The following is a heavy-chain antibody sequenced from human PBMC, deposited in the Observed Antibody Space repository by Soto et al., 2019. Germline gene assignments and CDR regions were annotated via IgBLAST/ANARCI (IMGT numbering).Heavy chain of an antibody. CDR1: GGSLSGYF. Sequence: QVHLEQWGAGLLKPSETLSLTCAVYGGSLSGYFWSWVRQSPGKGLEWIGEINHSGSTNYNPSLKSRVIISAATSTHQFSLRLSSVTAADSGIYYCASYHYFDFWIGSRHYMDAWGRGTTVTVSS. J-gene: IGHJ6*03. V-gene: IGHV4-34*01. D-gene: IGHD3-3*01. CDR2: INHSGST. CDR3: ASYHYFDFWIGSRHYMDA.